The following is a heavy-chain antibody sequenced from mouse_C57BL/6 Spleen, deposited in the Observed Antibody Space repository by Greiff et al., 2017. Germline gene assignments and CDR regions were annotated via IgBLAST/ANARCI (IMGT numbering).Heavy chain of an antibody. CDR3: AYSNGSSYDAMDY. CDR2: IYPGDGDT. J-gene: IGHJ4*01. Sequence: QVQLKQSGPELVKPGASVKISCKASGYAFSSSWMNWVKQRPGKGLEWIGRIYPGDGDTNYNGKFKGKATLTADKSSSTAYMQLSRLTSEDSAVYFYAYSNGSSYDAMDYWGQGASVTVA. V-gene: IGHV1-82*01. D-gene: IGHD1-1*01. CDR1: GYAFSSSW.